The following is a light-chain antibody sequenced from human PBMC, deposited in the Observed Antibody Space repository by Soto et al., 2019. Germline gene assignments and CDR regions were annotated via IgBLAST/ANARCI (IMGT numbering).Light chain of an antibody. Sequence: EIVLPQSPGTLSLSPGERATLSCRASQSVGGNYLAWYQQKPGQAPRLLVYAASTRATGIPDRFSGSGSGTDFSLTISRLEPEDFAVYYCQQYGSSLRTFGQGTKLEIK. J-gene: IGKJ2*01. CDR3: QQYGSSLRT. CDR2: AAS. CDR1: QSVGGNY. V-gene: IGKV3-20*01.